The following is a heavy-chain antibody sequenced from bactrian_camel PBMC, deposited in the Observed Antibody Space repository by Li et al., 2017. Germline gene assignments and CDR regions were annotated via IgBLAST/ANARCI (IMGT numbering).Heavy chain of an antibody. CDR3: SSLYNRY. J-gene: IGHJ4*01. CDR2: VESDGNLR. CDR1: GHVSSRLC. V-gene: IGHV3S6*01. Sequence: VQLVESGGGTVESGGSLTLSCAVSGHVSSRLCMAWFRQVPGAEREGVARVESDGNLRYDDSVKGRFTISQDDDKETLYLQLNSLKTEDTAMYFCSSLYNRYWGQGTQVTVS.